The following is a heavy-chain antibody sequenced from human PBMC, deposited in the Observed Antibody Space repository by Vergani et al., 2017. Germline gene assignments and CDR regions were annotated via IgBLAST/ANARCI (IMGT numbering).Heavy chain of an antibody. CDR2: ISGSGGRT. D-gene: IGHD1-1*01. CDR1: GFTFSSYA. V-gene: IGHV3-23*01. CDR3: AKYRYNWNDGGDFDY. J-gene: IGHJ4*02. Sequence: EVQLLESGGGLVQPGGSLRLSCAASGFTFSSYAMSGVRQAPGKGLEWVSAISGSGGRTYYADSVKGRFTISRDNSKNTLYLQMNSLRAEDTAVYYCAKYRYNWNDGGDFDYWGQGTLVTVSS.